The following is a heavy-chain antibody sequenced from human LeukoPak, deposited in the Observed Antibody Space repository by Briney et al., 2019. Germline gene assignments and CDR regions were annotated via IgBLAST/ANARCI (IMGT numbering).Heavy chain of an antibody. CDR2: ISGSGGST. V-gene: IGHV3-23*01. CDR3: AKDRHSSGWPHYFDY. D-gene: IGHD6-19*01. J-gene: IGHJ4*02. Sequence: GGSLRLSCAASGFTFSSYAMSWVRQAPGKGLEWVSAISGSGGSTYYADSVKGRFTISRDNSKNTLYLQMDSLRAEDTAVYYCAKDRHSSGWPHYFDYWGQGTLVTVSS. CDR1: GFTFSSYA.